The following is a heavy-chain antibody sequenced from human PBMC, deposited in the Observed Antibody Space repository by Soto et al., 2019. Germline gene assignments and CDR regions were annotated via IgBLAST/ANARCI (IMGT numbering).Heavy chain of an antibody. Sequence: QVQLVQSGAEVKKPGASVKVSCKASGYAFTTYHMHWVRQAPGQGLEWMGMIDPSDGTTTYAKKLQGRVTMTRETATSTVYMERSSLRSEDTAVYYCARDEVPDVQNDAFDIWGQATMVTVSS. CDR1: GYAFTTYH. CDR3: ARDEVPDVQNDAFDI. J-gene: IGHJ3*02. V-gene: IGHV1-46*04. CDR2: IDPSDGTT.